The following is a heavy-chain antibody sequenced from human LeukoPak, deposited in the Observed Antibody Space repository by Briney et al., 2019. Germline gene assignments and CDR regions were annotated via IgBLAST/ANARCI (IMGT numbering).Heavy chain of an antibody. CDR3: AKDLWTYGSGSSVDY. D-gene: IGHD3-10*01. J-gene: IGHJ4*02. CDR1: GFTFSSYG. Sequence: PGRSLRLSCAASGFTFSSYGMHWVRQAPGKGLEWVAVISYDGSNKYYADSVRGRFTISRDNSKNTLYLQMNRLRAEDTALYYCAKDLWTYGSGSSVDYWGQGTLVTVSS. V-gene: IGHV3-30*18. CDR2: ISYDGSNK.